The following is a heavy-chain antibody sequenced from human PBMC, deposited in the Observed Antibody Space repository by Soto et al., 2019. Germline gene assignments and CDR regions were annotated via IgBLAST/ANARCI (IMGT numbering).Heavy chain of an antibody. V-gene: IGHV5-51*01. CDR2: IYPGDSDT. CDR1: GYSFTSYW. J-gene: IGHJ4*02. CDR3: ARRGEGDIVLMVYATYFDY. D-gene: IGHD2-8*01. Sequence: GESLKISCKGSGYSFTSYWIGWVRQMPGKGLERMGIIYPGDSDTRYSPSFQGQVTISGDKSISTAYLQWSSLKASDTAMYYCARRGEGDIVLMVYATYFDYWGQGTLVTVSS.